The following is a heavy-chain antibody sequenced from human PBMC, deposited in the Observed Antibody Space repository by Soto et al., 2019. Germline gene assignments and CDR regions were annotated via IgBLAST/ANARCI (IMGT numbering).Heavy chain of an antibody. CDR3: AKDTSPCIAAAGLNLGSYFDY. V-gene: IGHV3-9*01. J-gene: IGHJ4*02. CDR1: GFTFDDYA. Sequence: EVQLVESGGGVVQPGRSLRLSCAASGFTFDDYAMHWVRQAPGKGLEWVSGISWHSGSIGYADSVKGRFTISRDNAKNSLYLQMNSLTAEVTALYYCAKDTSPCIAAAGLNLGSYFDYWGQGTLVTVSS. D-gene: IGHD6-13*01. CDR2: ISWHSGSI.